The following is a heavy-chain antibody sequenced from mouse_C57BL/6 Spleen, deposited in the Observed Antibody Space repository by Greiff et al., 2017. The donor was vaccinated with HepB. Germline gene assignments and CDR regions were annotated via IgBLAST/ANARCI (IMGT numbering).Heavy chain of an antibody. CDR2: ISSGSSTI. D-gene: IGHD2-14*01. V-gene: IGHV5-17*01. J-gene: IGHJ3*01. CDR1: GFTFSDYG. CDR3: ARGVRLFAY. Sequence: EVQLVEPGGGLVKPGGSLKLSCAASGFTFSDYGMHWVRQAPEKGLERVAYISSGSSTIYYADTVKGRFTISRDNAKNTLFLQMTSLRSEDAAMYYCARGVRLFAYWGQGTLVTVSA.